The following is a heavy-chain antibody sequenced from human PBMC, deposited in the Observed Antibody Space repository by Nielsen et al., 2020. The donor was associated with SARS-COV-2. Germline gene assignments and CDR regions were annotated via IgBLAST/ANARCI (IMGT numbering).Heavy chain of an antibody. CDR1: GFTFSSTY. CDR2: INPSGSGT. J-gene: IGHJ4*02. CDR3: AREEISGSYD. Sequence: GESLKISCSASGFTFSSTYMDWVRQAPGQGLVWVSRINPSGSGTAYADSVKGRFAVSRDNAENTAVLQIHSLRVEDTAVYYCAREEISGSYDWGQGTLVTVSS. D-gene: IGHD1-26*01. V-gene: IGHV3-74*01.